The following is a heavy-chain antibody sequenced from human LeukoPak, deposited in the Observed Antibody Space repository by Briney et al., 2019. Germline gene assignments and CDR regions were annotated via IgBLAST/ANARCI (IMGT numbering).Heavy chain of an antibody. Sequence: GGSLRLSCVASGFTFSNYAMSWVRQAPGKGLEWIAALNGGRTFFQDSVRGRFTISRDNSKNTLYLQLNSLRGDDTAVNYCVKEVTGYGYFDYWGRGTLVTVSS. CDR3: VKEVTGYGYFDY. D-gene: IGHD2-2*03. V-gene: IGHV3-23*01. J-gene: IGHJ4*02. CDR1: GFTFSNYA. CDR2: LNGGRT.